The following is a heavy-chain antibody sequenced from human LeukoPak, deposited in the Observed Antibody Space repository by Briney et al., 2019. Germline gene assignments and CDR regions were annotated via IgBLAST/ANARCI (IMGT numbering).Heavy chain of an antibody. V-gene: IGHV3-53*01. CDR1: GFTVSSNY. Sequence: GGSLRLSCAASGFTVSSNYMSWVRQAPGEGLEWVSVIYSGGSTYYADSVKGRFTISRDNSKNTLYLQMNSLRAEDTAVYHCARGYCGGDCYASAFDIWGQGTMVTVSS. CDR3: ARGYCGGDCYASAFDI. D-gene: IGHD2-21*01. J-gene: IGHJ3*02. CDR2: IYSGGST.